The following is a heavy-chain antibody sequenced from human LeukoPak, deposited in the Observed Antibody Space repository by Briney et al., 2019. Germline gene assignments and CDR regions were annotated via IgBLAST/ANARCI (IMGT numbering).Heavy chain of an antibody. Sequence: KAGGSLRLSCAASGFTFSSYRMNWVRQAPGKGLEWVSSISSSSSYIYYTDSVKGRFTIPRDNARNSLYLQMNSLRAEDTAVYYCARDPLYGDPSYYFDYWGQGTLVTVSS. D-gene: IGHD4-17*01. CDR3: ARDPLYGDPSYYFDY. J-gene: IGHJ4*02. CDR2: ISSSSSYI. V-gene: IGHV3-21*01. CDR1: GFTFSSYR.